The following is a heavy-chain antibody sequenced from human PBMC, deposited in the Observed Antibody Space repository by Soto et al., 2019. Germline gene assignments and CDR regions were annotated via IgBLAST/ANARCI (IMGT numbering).Heavy chain of an antibody. D-gene: IGHD2-2*01. V-gene: IGHV4-31*03. CDR1: GGSITSSGYY. Sequence: QVQLQESGPGLVKPSQTLSLTCTVSGGSITSSGYYWSWIHQHPGEGLGWIGFTSNGGSTSYNPSLKSRVTISVVTSSIQCSLNRKSVTAADTAVYYCARGGGSTKVDYWGQGPLVTVSP. CDR2: TSNGGST. CDR3: ARGGGSTKVDY. J-gene: IGHJ4*02.